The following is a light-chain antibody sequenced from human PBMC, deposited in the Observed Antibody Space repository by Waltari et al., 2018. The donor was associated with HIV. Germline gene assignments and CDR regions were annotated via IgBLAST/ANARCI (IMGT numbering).Light chain of an antibody. Sequence: DSVVTQSPASLAVSLGERDTINCKSSRSLINSSNYNTYLAWYQQKPGQTPKLLISWASTRAAGVPDRFNGSGSGTDFSLTITSLQAEDVAVYYCQQYSSPPRTFGQGTKVEIK. CDR1: RSLINSSNYNTY. V-gene: IGKV4-1*01. J-gene: IGKJ1*01. CDR3: QQYSSPPRT. CDR2: WAS.